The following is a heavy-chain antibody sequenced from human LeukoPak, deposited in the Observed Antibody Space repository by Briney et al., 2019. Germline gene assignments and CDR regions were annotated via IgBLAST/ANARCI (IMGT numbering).Heavy chain of an antibody. CDR3: ASDSSSWPHAYYYGMDV. Sequence: GGSLRLSCAASGFTFSDYYMSWIRQAPGKGLEWVSYISSSGSTIYYADSVKGRFTISRDNAKNSLYLQMNSLRAEDTAVYYCASDSSSWPHAYYYGMDVWGQGTTVTVSS. CDR1: GFTFSDYY. D-gene: IGHD6-13*01. J-gene: IGHJ6*02. CDR2: ISSSGSTI. V-gene: IGHV3-11*01.